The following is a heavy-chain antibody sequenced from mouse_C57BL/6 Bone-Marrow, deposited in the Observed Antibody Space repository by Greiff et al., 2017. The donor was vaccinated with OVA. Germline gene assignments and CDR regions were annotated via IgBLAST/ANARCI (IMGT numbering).Heavy chain of an antibody. D-gene: IGHD1-1*01. CDR2: IYPRSGNT. CDR3: ARYNYGSRGDY. CDR1: GYTFTSYG. V-gene: IGHV1-81*01. J-gene: IGHJ2*01. Sequence: VQLQQSGAELARPGASVKLSCKASGYTFTSYGISRVNQRTGQGLQWIGEIYPRSGNTYYNEKFKGKATLTADKSSSTAYMELRSLTSEDSAVYFCARYNYGSRGDYWGQGTTLTVSS.